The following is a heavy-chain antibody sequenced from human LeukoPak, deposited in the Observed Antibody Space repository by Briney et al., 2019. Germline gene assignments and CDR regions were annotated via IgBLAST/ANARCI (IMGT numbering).Heavy chain of an antibody. J-gene: IGHJ3*02. V-gene: IGHV3-49*04. Sequence: GGSLRLSCAASGFTFSSYAMSWVRQAPGKGLEWVGFIRSKAYGGTTEYAASVKGRFIISRDDSKSIAYLQMNSLKSEDTAVYYCSRESTNAFDIWGQGTMVTVSS. CDR2: IRSKAYGGTT. CDR3: SRESTNAFDI. CDR1: GFTFSSYA.